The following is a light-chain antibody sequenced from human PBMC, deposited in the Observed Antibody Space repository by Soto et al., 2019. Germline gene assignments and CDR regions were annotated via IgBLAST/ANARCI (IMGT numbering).Light chain of an antibody. V-gene: IGKV3-20*01. J-gene: IGKJ4*01. CDR1: QTVSTNY. CDR2: GAS. Sequence: EIVLTQSPGTLSLSPGERATLSCRASQTVSTNYLAWYQQKPGQAPRLLIYGASKRATGIPDRFSGSGSGTDFTLTISRLEPEDFAVYYCQQFSSYPLTFGGGTKVDFK. CDR3: QQFSSYPLT.